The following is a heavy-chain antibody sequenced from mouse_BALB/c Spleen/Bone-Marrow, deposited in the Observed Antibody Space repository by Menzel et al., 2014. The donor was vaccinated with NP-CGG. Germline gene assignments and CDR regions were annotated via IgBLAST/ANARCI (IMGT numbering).Heavy chain of an antibody. CDR1: GFTFSSFG. V-gene: IGHV5-17*02. Sequence: VQLKESGGGLVQPGGSRKLSCAASGFTFSSFGMHWVRQAPEKRLEWVAYISSGSSTIYYADTVKGRFTISRDNPKNTLFLQMTRLRSEDTAMYYCTRKGALITHYYAMDYWGQGTSVTVSS. J-gene: IGHJ4*01. D-gene: IGHD2-4*01. CDR3: TRKGALITHYYAMDY. CDR2: ISSGSSTI.